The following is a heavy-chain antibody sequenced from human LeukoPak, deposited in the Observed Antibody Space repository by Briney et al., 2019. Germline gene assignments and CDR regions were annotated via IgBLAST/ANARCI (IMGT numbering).Heavy chain of an antibody. V-gene: IGHV3-23*01. CDR2: ISGSGGNT. Sequence: GGSLRLSCAASGFTFSSYAMSWVRQAPGKGLEWVSAISGSGGNTYHADSVKGRFTTSRDNSKNTLSRQMNSLRAEDTAGYYCAKAAYGSGSDYRVNPFDYWGQGTLVTVSS. J-gene: IGHJ4*02. CDR3: AKAAYGSGSDYRVNPFDY. D-gene: IGHD3-10*01. CDR1: GFTFSSYA.